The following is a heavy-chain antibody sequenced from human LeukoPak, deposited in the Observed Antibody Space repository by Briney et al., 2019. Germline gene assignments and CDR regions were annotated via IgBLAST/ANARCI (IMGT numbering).Heavy chain of an antibody. D-gene: IGHD7-27*01. V-gene: IGHV6-1*01. J-gene: IGHJ4*02. CDR2: TYYRSKWYN. CDR3: ATSVNWGYHY. CDR1: GDTFTTNSVS. Sequence: SQTLSLTCAVSGDTFTTNSVSWHWLRQSPSRGLEWLGRTYYRSKWYNNYAVSVKSRITINPDTSKNQFSLQLNSVTPEDTAVYYCATSVNWGYHYWGQGTLVTVSS.